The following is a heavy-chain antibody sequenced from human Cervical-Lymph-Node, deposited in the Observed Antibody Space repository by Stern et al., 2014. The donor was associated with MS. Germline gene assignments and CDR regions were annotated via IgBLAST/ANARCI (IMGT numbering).Heavy chain of an antibody. D-gene: IGHD4-11*01. CDR2: IIPSDGTT. CDR3: ARGVTRSSYYYGLDV. Sequence: QDQLVQSGAEVKKSGASVKVSCKASGYTFNVYYMHWVRQAPGQGLEWMGIIIPSDGTTSYAQKFQDRVTMTRDTSTSTVYMQLTTLRSEDTAVYYCARGVTRSSYYYGLDVWGQGTTVTVSS. J-gene: IGHJ6*02. V-gene: IGHV1-46*02. CDR1: GYTFNVYY.